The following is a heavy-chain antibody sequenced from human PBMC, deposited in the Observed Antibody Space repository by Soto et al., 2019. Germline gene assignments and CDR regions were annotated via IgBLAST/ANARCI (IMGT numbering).Heavy chain of an antibody. J-gene: IGHJ4*01. Sequence: ASVKVSCKASGYSFTAYCVHWVRQAPGQGLEWMGWINPNSGGTNYAQRFQGRVAMTTDTSTNTAYMELNSLKSDDTALYFCARSSGTYSDFDYWGQGTQVTVS. D-gene: IGHD1-26*01. V-gene: IGHV1-2*02. CDR1: GYSFTAYC. CDR3: ARSSGTYSDFDY. CDR2: INPNSGGT.